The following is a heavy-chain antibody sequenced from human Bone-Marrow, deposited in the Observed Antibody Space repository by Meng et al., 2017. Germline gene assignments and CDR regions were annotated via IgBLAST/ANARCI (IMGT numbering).Heavy chain of an antibody. J-gene: IGHJ4*02. Sequence: VQLWSWGAEEKTPGASVVSSWKSSGSTFTCYYMHWGRPAPEQGLGWRGRINPNSGGKNYPQKLQGRVIMTRETSISTDYMELRRLRSDDTAVYYCARTIAMATDYWGQGTLVTVSS. V-gene: IGHV1-2*06. CDR2: INPNSGGK. CDR1: GSTFTCYY. D-gene: IGHD2-21*01. CDR3: ARTIAMATDY.